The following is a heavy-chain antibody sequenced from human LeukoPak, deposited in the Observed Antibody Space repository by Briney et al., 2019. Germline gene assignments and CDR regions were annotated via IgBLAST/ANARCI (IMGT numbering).Heavy chain of an antibody. J-gene: IGHJ4*02. Sequence: GGSLRLSCAASGFTFSSYAMSWVRQAPGKGLEWVSAISGSGGSTYYADSVKGRFTISRDNSKNTLYLQMNSLRAEDTAVYYCAKDPMGYCSGGSCYPTYYFDYWGQGTVVTVSS. D-gene: IGHD2-15*01. CDR2: ISGSGGST. CDR3: AKDPMGYCSGGSCYPTYYFDY. CDR1: GFTFSSYA. V-gene: IGHV3-23*01.